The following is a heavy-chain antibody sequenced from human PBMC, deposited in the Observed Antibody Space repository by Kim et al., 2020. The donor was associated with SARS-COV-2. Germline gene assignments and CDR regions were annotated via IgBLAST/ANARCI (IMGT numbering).Heavy chain of an antibody. CDR2: ISSSSSTI. J-gene: IGHJ5*02. CDR3: ATDPLGGCGGDCYADWFDP. Sequence: GGSLRLSCAASGFTFSSYSMNWVRQAPGKGLEWVSYISSSSSTIYYADSVKGRFTISRDNAKNSLYLQMNSLRDEDTAVYYCATDPLGGCGGDCYADWFDPWGQGTLVTVSS. V-gene: IGHV3-48*02. CDR1: GFTFSSYS. D-gene: IGHD2-21*02.